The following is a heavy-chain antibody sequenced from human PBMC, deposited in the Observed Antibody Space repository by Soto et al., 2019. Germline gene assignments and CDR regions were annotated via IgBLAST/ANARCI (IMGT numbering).Heavy chain of an antibody. V-gene: IGHV4-59*08. CDR3: ARLLSNNWFDP. J-gene: IGHJ5*02. CDR2: VYYTGSP. CDR1: GASINSYY. Sequence: SETLSLTCIVSGASINSYYWSWIRQPPGKGLKWIGVVYYTGSPNYNPSLKSRVTISVDTSKNQFSLKLNSVTAADMAVYYCARLLSNNWFDPWGQGTLVTVSS.